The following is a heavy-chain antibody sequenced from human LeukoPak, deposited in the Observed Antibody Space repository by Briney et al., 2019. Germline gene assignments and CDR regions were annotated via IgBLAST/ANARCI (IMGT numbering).Heavy chain of an antibody. J-gene: IGHJ6*02. CDR3: VRALAVGSQPKDV. CDR1: GFTFSSYS. D-gene: IGHD6-19*01. CDR2: ISSSSGFI. Sequence: GGSLRLSCAASGFTFSSYSMNWVRQTPRTGLEWVSSISSSSGFIYYVDSVKGRFTISRDNAKNSLYLQMTDLRAEDTAVYYCVRALAVGSQPKDVWGQGTTVIVS. V-gene: IGHV3-21*01.